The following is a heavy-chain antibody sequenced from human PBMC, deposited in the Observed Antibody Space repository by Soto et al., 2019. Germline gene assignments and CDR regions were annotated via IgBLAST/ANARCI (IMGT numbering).Heavy chain of an antibody. V-gene: IGHV1-58*01. Sequence: QMQLVQSGPEVKKPGTSVKVSCKASGFTFTSSAVQWVRQARGQRLEWIGWIVVGSGNTNYAQKFQERVTITADESTSTAYMELSSLRSEDTAVYYCARDLKEGYCSGGSCYTTGYYYGMDVWGQGTTVTVSS. D-gene: IGHD2-15*01. CDR1: GFTFTSSA. CDR2: IVVGSGNT. J-gene: IGHJ6*02. CDR3: ARDLKEGYCSGGSCYTTGYYYGMDV.